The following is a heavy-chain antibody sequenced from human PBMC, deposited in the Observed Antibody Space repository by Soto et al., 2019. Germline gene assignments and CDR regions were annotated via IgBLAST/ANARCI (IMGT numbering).Heavy chain of an antibody. CDR3: ARDPAGYCSGGSCYSPSLWFDP. CDR1: GGSISSGGYY. Sequence: TLSLTCTVSGGSISSGGYYWSWIRQHPGKGLEWIGYIYYSGSTYYNPSLKSRVTISVDTSKNQFSLKLSSVTAADTAVYYCARDPAGYCSGGSCYSPSLWFDPWGQGTLVTVSS. V-gene: IGHV4-31*03. D-gene: IGHD2-15*01. J-gene: IGHJ5*02. CDR2: IYYSGST.